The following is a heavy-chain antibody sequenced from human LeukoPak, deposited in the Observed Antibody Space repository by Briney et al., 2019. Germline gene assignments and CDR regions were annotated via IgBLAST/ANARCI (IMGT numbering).Heavy chain of an antibody. CDR3: ARVGGGYGSQVAFDI. CDR1: GYSISSGYY. Sequence: SETLSLTCTVSGYSISSGYYWGWIRRPPGKGLEWIGSIYHSGSTYYNPSLKSRVTISVDTSKNQFSLKLSSVTAADTAVYYCARVGGGYGSQVAFDIWGQGTMVTVSS. D-gene: IGHD4-17*01. CDR2: IYHSGST. V-gene: IGHV4-38-2*02. J-gene: IGHJ3*02.